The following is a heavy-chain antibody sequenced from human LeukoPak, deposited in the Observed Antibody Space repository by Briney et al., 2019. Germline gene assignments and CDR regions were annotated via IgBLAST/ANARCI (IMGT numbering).Heavy chain of an antibody. CDR3: ARVYYYGSGSYYTPIFDY. CDR2: IIPIFGTA. D-gene: IGHD3-10*01. V-gene: IGHV1-69*05. Sequence: GASVKVSCKASGGTFSSYAISWVRQAPGQGLEWMGRIIPIFGTANYAQKLQGRVTMTTDTSTSTAYMELRSLRSDDTAVYYCARVYYYGSGSYYTPIFDYWGQGTLVTVSS. CDR1: GGTFSSYA. J-gene: IGHJ4*02.